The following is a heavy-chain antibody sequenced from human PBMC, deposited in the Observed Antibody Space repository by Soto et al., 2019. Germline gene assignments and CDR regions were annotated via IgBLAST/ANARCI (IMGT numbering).Heavy chain of an antibody. J-gene: IGHJ4*02. Sequence: ASVKVSCKASGYTFTSYAMHWVRQAPGQRLEWMGWINAGNGNTKYSQKFQGRVTITTDTSASTAYMELSSLRSEDTAVYYCAWCDANGVCYFDYWGQGTLVTVSS. CDR3: AWCDANGVCYFDY. CDR2: INAGNGNT. CDR1: GYTFTSYA. V-gene: IGHV1-3*01. D-gene: IGHD2-8*01.